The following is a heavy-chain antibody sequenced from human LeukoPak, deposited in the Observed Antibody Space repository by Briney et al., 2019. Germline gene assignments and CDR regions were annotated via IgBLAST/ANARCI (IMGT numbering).Heavy chain of an antibody. J-gene: IGHJ5*02. CDR3: ARDRAGYNWFDP. V-gene: IGHV4-34*01. D-gene: IGHD3-10*01. CDR1: GGSFSGYY. CDR2: INHSGST. Sequence: SETLSLTCAVYGGSFSGYYWSWIRQPPGKGLEWIGEINHSGSTNYNPSLKSRVTISVDTSKNQFSLKLSSVTAADTAVYYCARDRAGYNWFDPWGQGTLVTVSS.